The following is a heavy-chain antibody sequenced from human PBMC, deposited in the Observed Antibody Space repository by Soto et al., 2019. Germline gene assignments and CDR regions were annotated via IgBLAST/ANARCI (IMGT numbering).Heavy chain of an antibody. CDR1: GYSFTSYW. J-gene: IGHJ4*01. V-gene: IGHV5-10-1*01. CDR3: ATTSTVVVAATFDY. Sequence: VESLEISCKGSGYSFTSYWISWVRQMPGKGLEGMGRIDPSDSYTNYSPSFQGHVTISADKSISTAYLQWSSLKASDTARPSCATTSTVVVAATFDYWPHRTLVTV. D-gene: IGHD2-15*01. CDR2: IDPSDSYT.